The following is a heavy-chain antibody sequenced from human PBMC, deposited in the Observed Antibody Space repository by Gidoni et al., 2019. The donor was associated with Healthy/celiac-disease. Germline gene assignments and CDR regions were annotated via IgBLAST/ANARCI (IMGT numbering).Heavy chain of an antibody. CDR3: ASSPGGTVTTLYYYYMDV. D-gene: IGHD4-17*01. CDR2: IIPIFGTA. CDR1: GGTFSSYA. Sequence: QVQLVQSGAEVKKPGSSVKVSCKDSGGTFSSYAISWVRQAPGQGLEWMGGIIPIFGTANYAQKFQGRVTITADESTSTAYMELSSLRSEDTAVYYCASSPGGTVTTLYYYYMDVWGKGTTVTVSS. V-gene: IGHV1-69*01. J-gene: IGHJ6*03.